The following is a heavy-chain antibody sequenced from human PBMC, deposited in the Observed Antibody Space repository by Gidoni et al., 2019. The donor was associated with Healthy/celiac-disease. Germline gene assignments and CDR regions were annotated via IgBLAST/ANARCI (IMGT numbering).Heavy chain of an antibody. CDR2: ISWNSGSI. V-gene: IGHV3-9*01. J-gene: IGHJ4*02. CDR3: AKDTGPDSDFWSGPDY. Sequence: EVQLVESGGGLVQPGRSLRLSCAASGFPFDDYAMHWVRQAPGKGLEWVSGISWNSGSIGYADSVKGRFTISRDNAKNSLYLQMNSLRAEDTALYYCAKDTGPDSDFWSGPDYWGQGTLVTVSS. CDR1: GFPFDDYA. D-gene: IGHD3-3*01.